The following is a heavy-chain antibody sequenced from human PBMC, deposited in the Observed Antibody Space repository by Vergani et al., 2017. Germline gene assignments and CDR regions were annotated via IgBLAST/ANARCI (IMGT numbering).Heavy chain of an antibody. J-gene: IGHJ4*02. V-gene: IGHV4-30-4*08. CDR2: IFQSGSP. D-gene: IGHD3-10*01. CDR1: GGSTSSGDYY. CDR3: VRRNNVVRETDYFDY. Sequence: QVQLQESGPGLVKPSQTLSLTCTVSGGSTSSGDYYWSWIRQPPGKGLEWIGHIFQSGSPDYNASLNSRINISLDKSKNHFSLSLSSVIAADTAVYYCVRRNNVVRETDYFDYLGQGILVTVSS.